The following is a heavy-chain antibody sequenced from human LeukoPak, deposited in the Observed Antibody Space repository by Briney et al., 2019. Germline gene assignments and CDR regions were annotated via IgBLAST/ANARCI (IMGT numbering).Heavy chain of an antibody. Sequence: GGSLRLSCVASGFTFSNYWMHWVRQPPGKGLMWVSQISTDGSQTFYADSVKGRFTISRDNGQNTLFLQMDSLRPEDTAVYYCVRSLRSADFWGQGTLVTVSS. CDR2: ISTDGSQT. CDR1: GFTFSNYW. J-gene: IGHJ4*02. V-gene: IGHV3-74*01. CDR3: VRSLRSADF.